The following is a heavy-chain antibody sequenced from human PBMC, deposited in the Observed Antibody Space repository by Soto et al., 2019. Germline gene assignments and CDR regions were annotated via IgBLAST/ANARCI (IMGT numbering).Heavy chain of an antibody. D-gene: IGHD1-26*01. J-gene: IGHJ6*02. CDR2: IYPGDSDT. Sequence: GESLKISCKGSGYTFTSHWIGWARQMPGKGLEWMGIIYPGDSDTRDSPSSQGQATLSADKSISPASLQWSSLKASDPAIYYCASHVRYSGSMDVWGQGTTVTFSS. CDR1: GYTFTSHW. CDR3: ASHVRYSGSMDV. V-gene: IGHV5-51*01.